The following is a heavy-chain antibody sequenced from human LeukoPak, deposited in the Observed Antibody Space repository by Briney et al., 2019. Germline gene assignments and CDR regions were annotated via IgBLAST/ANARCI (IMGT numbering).Heavy chain of an antibody. D-gene: IGHD4-23*01. CDR2: IGTSSSTI. CDR3: ARHDYGGNSGDY. Sequence: GGSLRLSCAASGFTFSSYSMNWVRQAPGKGLVWVSYIGTSSSTIYYADSVKGRFTISRDNARNSLYLQMNSLRDEDTAVYYCARHDYGGNSGDYWGQGTLVTVSS. J-gene: IGHJ4*02. V-gene: IGHV3-48*02. CDR1: GFTFSSYS.